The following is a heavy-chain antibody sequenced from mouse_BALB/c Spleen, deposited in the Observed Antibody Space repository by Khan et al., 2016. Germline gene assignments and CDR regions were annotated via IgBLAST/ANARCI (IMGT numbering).Heavy chain of an antibody. V-gene: IGHV3-2*02. D-gene: IGHD1-1*01. J-gene: IGHJ2*01. Sequence: VQLKESGPGLVKPSQSLSLTCTVTGYSITSDYAWNWIRQFPGNKLEWMGYITSSGSTTYNPSLKSRISISRDTSKNQFFLQLNSVTAEDTATYYGARDYSGISYVDYWGQGTTLTVSS. CDR3: ARDYSGISYVDY. CDR1: GYSITSDYA. CDR2: ITSSGST.